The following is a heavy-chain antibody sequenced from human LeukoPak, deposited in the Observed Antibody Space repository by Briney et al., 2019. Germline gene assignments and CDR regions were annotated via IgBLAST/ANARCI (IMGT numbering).Heavy chain of an antibody. CDR1: GFTFSSYW. J-gene: IGHJ6*03. D-gene: IGHD6-19*01. Sequence: GGSLRLSCAASGFTFSSYWMSWVRQAPGKGLEWVANIKQDGSEKFYVDSVKGRFTISRDNAKNSLYLEMDSLRGEDTAVYYCAREVSSGALRYYMDVWGKGTTVTVSS. V-gene: IGHV3-7*01. CDR3: AREVSSGALRYYMDV. CDR2: IKQDGSEK.